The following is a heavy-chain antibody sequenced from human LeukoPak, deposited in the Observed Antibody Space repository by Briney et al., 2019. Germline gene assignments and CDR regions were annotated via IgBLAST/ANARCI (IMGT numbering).Heavy chain of an antibody. D-gene: IGHD3-22*01. V-gene: IGHV3-23*01. CDR1: GFTFSRSA. J-gene: IGHJ4*02. CDR3: AKDANYLDSSGYLIPFDY. Sequence: GGSLRLSCSASGFTFSRSAMTWLRHLPGGGLEWVSSISGNGQQTYYADSVKGRFPVSRDNSQNTLYLQMDSLRADDSALYYCAKDANYLDSSGYLIPFDYWGQGTLVTVSS. CDR2: ISGNGQQT.